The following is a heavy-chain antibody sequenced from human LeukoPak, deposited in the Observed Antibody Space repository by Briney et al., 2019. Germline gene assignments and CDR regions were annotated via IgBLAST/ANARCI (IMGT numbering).Heavy chain of an antibody. CDR2: ISSGNATI. CDR3: ARGNTYFDY. J-gene: IGHJ4*02. V-gene: IGHV3-48*03. Sequence: GGSLRLSCAASGFIFGSYEMSWVRQAPGKGLEWVSYISSGNATIYYADSVKGRFTISRDNAKNSLYLQMNSLRAEDTAVYYCARGNTYFDYWGQGSLVTVSS. CDR1: GFIFGSYE. D-gene: IGHD2-21*01.